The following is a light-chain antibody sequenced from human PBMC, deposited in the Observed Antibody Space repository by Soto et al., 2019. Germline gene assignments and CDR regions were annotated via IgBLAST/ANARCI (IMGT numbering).Light chain of an antibody. CDR3: GTWDSSLSAVV. CDR1: SSNIGYNH. CDR2: DSN. V-gene: IGLV1-51*01. Sequence: QSVLTQPTSVSAAPGQKVTISCSGTSSNIGYNHVSWYQHLPGTAPKLLIYDSNKRPSGIPDRFSGSKSGTSATLGITGLQAGDEADYYCGTWDSSLSAVVFGGGTKVTVL. J-gene: IGLJ3*02.